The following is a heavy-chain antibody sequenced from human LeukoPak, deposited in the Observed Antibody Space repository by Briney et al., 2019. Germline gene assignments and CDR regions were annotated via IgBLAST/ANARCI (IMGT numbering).Heavy chain of an antibody. D-gene: IGHD6-19*01. Sequence: GGSLRLSCAASGFTFSSYEMNWVRQAPGKGLEWVSFISSSGGTIYYADSVKSRFTISRDNADNSLYLQMNSLRGEDTAVYYCAKDSTSGWYYFDYWGQGTLVTVSS. CDR3: AKDSTSGWYYFDY. J-gene: IGHJ4*02. CDR1: GFTFSSYE. CDR2: ISSSGGTI. V-gene: IGHV3-48*03.